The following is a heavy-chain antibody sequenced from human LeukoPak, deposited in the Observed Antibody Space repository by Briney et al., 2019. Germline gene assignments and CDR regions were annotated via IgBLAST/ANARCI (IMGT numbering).Heavy chain of an antibody. D-gene: IGHD6-19*01. CDR2: IYYSGST. J-gene: IGHJ4*02. CDR3: ASSSGWYPFDY. CDR1: AGSISSYY. Sequence: SETLSLTCTVSAGSISSYYWSWILQPPGKGLEWIGYIYYSGSTNYNPSLKSRVTISVDTSKNQFSLKLSSVTAADTAVYYCASSSGWYPFDYWGQGTLVTVSS. V-gene: IGHV4-59*01.